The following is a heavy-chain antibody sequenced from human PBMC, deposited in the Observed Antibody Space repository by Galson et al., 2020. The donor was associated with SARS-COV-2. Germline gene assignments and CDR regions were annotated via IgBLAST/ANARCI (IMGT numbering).Heavy chain of an antibody. V-gene: IGHV3-64*01. CDR1: GFTFSSYA. CDR3: ARDPTPYGDYIPGV. J-gene: IGHJ6*02. D-gene: IGHD4-17*01. Sequence: SGGSLRLSCAASGFTFSSYAMNWVRQAPGKGLEYVSAISSNGGSTYYANSVKGRFTISRDNSKNTLYLQMGSLRAEDMAVYYCARDPTPYGDYIPGVWGQGTTVTVSS. CDR2: ISSNGGST.